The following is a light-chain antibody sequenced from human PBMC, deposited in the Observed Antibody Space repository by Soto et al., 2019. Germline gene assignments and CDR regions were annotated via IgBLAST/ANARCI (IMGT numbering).Light chain of an antibody. V-gene: IGKV1-5*03. Sequence: DIQMTQSPSTLSASVGDTVTITCRASQSISNWLAWYQQKPGQAPKLLIHKASTLESGVTSRFSGSGSGTDFTLTISSLQPDDFATFYCQQYYRFPYTFGQGTKLEIK. CDR1: QSISNW. CDR3: QQYYRFPYT. J-gene: IGKJ2*01. CDR2: KAS.